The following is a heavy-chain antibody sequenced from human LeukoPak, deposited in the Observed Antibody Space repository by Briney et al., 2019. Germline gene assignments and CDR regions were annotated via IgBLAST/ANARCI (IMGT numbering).Heavy chain of an antibody. CDR1: GFTFSSYG. CDR3: AKDQGYSSSSDY. V-gene: IGHV3-30*02. J-gene: IGHJ4*02. Sequence: GGSLRLSCAASGFTFSSYGIHWVRQAPGKGLEWVAFIRYDGSNKYYADSVKGRFTISRDNSKNTLYLQMNSLRAEDTAVYYCAKDQGYSSSSDYWGQGTLVTVSS. CDR2: IRYDGSNK. D-gene: IGHD6-6*01.